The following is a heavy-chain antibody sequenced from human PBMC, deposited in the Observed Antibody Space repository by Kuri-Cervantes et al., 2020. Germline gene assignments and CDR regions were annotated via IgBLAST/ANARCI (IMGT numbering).Heavy chain of an antibody. CDR1: GFTFSSYS. D-gene: IGHD6-13*01. V-gene: IGHV3-21*01. Sequence: GESLKISCAASGFTFSSYSMNWVRQAPGKGLEWVSSISSSSSYIYYADSVKGRFTISRDNAKNSLYLQMNSLRAEDTAVYYCARSVRYSSSWLYYYYYGIDVWGQGTTVTVSS. J-gene: IGHJ6*02. CDR3: ARSVRYSSSWLYYYYYGIDV. CDR2: ISSSSSYI.